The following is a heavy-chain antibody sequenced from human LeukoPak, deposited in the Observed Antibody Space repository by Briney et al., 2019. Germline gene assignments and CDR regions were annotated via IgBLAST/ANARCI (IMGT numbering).Heavy chain of an antibody. CDR3: AKSLDYDILTHLYY. V-gene: IGHV3-30*18. D-gene: IGHD3-9*01. J-gene: IGHJ4*02. CDR2: ISYDGSNK. CDR1: GFTFSSYA. Sequence: GRSLRLSCAASGFTFSSYAMHWVRQAPGKGLEWVAVISYDGSNKYYADSVKGRFTISGDNSKNTLYLQMNSLRAEDTAVYYCAKSLDYDILTHLYYWGQGTLVTVSS.